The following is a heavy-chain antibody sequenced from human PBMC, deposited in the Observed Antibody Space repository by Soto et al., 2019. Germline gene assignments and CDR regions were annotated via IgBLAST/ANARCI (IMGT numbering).Heavy chain of an antibody. V-gene: IGHV3-72*01. J-gene: IGHJ4*02. CDR1: GFTFSDHY. D-gene: IGHD3-3*01. CDR2: IRNKADSYTT. CDR3: VSFHFGVLIY. Sequence: EVQLVESGGGLVQPGGSLRLSCAASGFTFSDHYMDWVRQAPGKGLEWVGRIRNKADSYTTEYAASVIGRFTISRDDPNNSLDLQMNSLKTEDTAVYYCVSFHFGVLIYWGQGTLVTVSS.